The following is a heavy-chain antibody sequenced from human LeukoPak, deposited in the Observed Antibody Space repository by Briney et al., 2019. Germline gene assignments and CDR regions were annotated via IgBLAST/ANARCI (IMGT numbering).Heavy chain of an antibody. Sequence: SVKVSCKASGGTFSSYTMSWVRQAPGQGLEWMASIMPILGIANYAQKVKGRVTITADKSTSTAYKELISLRSGDTAVYYCARHGYTGSWGQGALVTVSS. J-gene: IGHJ4*02. D-gene: IGHD2-2*02. CDR2: IMPILGIA. CDR3: ARHGYTGS. CDR1: GGTFSSYT. V-gene: IGHV1-69*02.